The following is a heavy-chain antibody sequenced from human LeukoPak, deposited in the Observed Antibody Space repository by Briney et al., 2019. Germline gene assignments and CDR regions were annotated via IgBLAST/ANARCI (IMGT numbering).Heavy chain of an antibody. Sequence: GSLRLSCAASGFTFSSYWMHWIRQPPGKGLEWIGYIYYSGSTNYNPSLKSRVTISVDTSKNQFSLKLSSVTAADTAVYYCATTSSYYGGFFHDWGQGTLVTVSS. J-gene: IGHJ4*02. CDR3: ATTSSYYGGFFHD. D-gene: IGHD4-23*01. V-gene: IGHV4-59*01. CDR1: GFTFSSYW. CDR2: IYYSGST.